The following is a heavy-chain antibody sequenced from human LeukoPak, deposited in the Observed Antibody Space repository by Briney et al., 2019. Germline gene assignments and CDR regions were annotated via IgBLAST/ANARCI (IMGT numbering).Heavy chain of an antibody. D-gene: IGHD1-14*01. V-gene: IGHV1-46*01. CDR1: GYTFTSYY. CDR2: INPSGGSA. Sequence: GASVKVSCKASGYTFTSYYMHWVRQAPGQELEWMGIINPSGGSASYPQKFQGRVTMTRDTSTSTVYMELSSLRSEDTAVYYCARDRYRGDVWGQGTMITVSS. CDR3: ARDRYRGDV. J-gene: IGHJ3*01.